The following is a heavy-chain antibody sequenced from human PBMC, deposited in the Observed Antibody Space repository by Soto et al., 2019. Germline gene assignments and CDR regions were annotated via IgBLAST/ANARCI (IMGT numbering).Heavy chain of an antibody. V-gene: IGHV3-30*03. Sequence: GGSLRLSCAASGFTFSSYGMHWVRQAPGKGLEWVAVISYDGSNKYYADSVKGRFTIYRDNSKNTLYLQMNSLRDEETAVYYCARDHCHDFWSGYYRPNYYYGMDVWGQGTTVTVSS. CDR3: ARDHCHDFWSGYYRPNYYYGMDV. D-gene: IGHD3-3*01. CDR1: GFTFSSYG. J-gene: IGHJ6*02. CDR2: ISYDGSNK.